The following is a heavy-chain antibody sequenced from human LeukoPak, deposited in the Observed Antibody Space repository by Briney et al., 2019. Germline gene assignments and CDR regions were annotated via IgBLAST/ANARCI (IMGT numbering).Heavy chain of an antibody. V-gene: IGHV3-9*01. Sequence: GRSLRLSCAASGFTFDDYAMHWVRQAPGKGLEWVSGISWNSGSIGYADSVKGRFTISRDNAKNSLYLQMNSLRAEDTALYYCAKATPSSTGSNAFDIWGQGTMVTVSS. CDR3: AKATPSSTGSNAFDI. CDR1: GFTFDDYA. CDR2: ISWNSGSI. J-gene: IGHJ3*02.